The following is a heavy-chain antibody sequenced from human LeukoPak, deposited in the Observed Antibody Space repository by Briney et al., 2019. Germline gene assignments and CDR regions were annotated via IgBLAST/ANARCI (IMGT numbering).Heavy chain of an antibody. D-gene: IGHD5-12*01. CDR2: ISGSGSNT. V-gene: IGHV3-23*01. CDR3: AKSVRGYTYYFDC. CDR1: GFTFNNYA. Sequence: GGSLRLSCAASGFTFNNYAISWVRQAPGKGLEWVSTISGSGSNTYYADSVKGRFTISRDNSKNTLYLQMNSLRAEDTAVYYCAKSVRGYTYYFDCWGQGTLVTVSS. J-gene: IGHJ4*02.